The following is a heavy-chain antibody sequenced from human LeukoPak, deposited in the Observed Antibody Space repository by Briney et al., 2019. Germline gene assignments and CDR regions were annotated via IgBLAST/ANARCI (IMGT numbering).Heavy chain of an antibody. CDR1: GGSVNNTSYY. CDR3: ARSSYRYCTSTSCSYNWFDP. Sequence: SETLSLTCTVSGGSVNNTSYYWGWVRQPPGKGLEWIGSVYYSGNTYYNPSLESRATISVDTSKNQFSLKLSSMTAADTAVYYCARSSYRYCTSTSCSYNWFDPWGQGTLVTVSS. CDR2: VYYSGNT. J-gene: IGHJ5*02. D-gene: IGHD2-2*01. V-gene: IGHV4-39*01.